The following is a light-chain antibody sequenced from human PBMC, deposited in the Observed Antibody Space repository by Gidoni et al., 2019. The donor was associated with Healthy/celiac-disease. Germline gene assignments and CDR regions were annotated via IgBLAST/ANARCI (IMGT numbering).Light chain of an antibody. Sequence: DTQMTESPSSLSASVGDRVTITCRASQSISSYLHWYQQKPGKAPKLLIYAASSLQSGVPSRFSGSGSGTDFTLTISSLQPEDFATYYCQQSYSTPQTFGQGTKVEIK. CDR1: QSISSY. J-gene: IGKJ2*01. CDR2: AAS. V-gene: IGKV1-39*01. CDR3: QQSYSTPQT.